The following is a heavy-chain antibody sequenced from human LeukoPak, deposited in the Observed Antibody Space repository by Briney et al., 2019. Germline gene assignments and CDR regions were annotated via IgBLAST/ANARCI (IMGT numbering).Heavy chain of an antibody. V-gene: IGHV4-59*01. D-gene: IGHD3-10*01. CDR1: GGSISSYC. CDR2: IYYSGST. J-gene: IGHJ5*02. Sequence: SETLSLTCTVSGGSISSYCWSWIRQPPGKGLEWIGYIYYSGSTNYNPSLESRVTISVDTSKNQFSLKLSSVTAADTAVYYCAREVVRSTPWMGDWFDPWGQGTLVTVSS. CDR3: AREVVRSTPWMGDWFDP.